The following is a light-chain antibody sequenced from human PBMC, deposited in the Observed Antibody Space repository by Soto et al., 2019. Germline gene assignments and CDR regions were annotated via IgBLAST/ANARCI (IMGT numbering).Light chain of an antibody. J-gene: IGKJ1*01. CDR1: QSVTSNY. V-gene: IGKV3-20*01. CDR2: GAS. Sequence: EIVFTQSPCTLSLSPGERATLSCGASQSVTSNYLAWYQQKPGQAPRLLIFGASIRVTGIPDRFIGSGSGTDSTLTISRLEPEDFAVYYCQHYVTSLTTFGQGTKVDIK. CDR3: QHYVTSLTT.